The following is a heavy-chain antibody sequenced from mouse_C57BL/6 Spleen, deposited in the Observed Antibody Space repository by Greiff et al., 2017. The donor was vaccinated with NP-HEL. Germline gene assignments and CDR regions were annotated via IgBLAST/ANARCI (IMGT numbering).Heavy chain of an antibody. CDR2: IYPGSGST. Sequence: QVQLQQSGAELVKPGASVKMSCKASGYTFTSYWITWVKQRPGQGLEWIGDIYPGSGSTNYNEKFKSKATLTVDTSSSTAYMQLSSLTSEDSAVYYGARSGTVVAEDWYFDVWGTGTTVTVSS. J-gene: IGHJ1*03. D-gene: IGHD1-1*01. V-gene: IGHV1-55*01. CDR3: ARSGTVVAEDWYFDV. CDR1: GYTFTSYW.